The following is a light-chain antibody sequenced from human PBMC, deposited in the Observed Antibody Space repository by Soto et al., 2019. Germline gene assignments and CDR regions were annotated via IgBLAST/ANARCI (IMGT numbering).Light chain of an antibody. CDR3: SSYTSSYTWV. CDR1: SSDVGTYSL. J-gene: IGLJ3*02. V-gene: IGLV2-14*02. Sequence: QSALTQPASVSGSPGQSITISCTGTSSDVGTYSLVSWYQQHPGKAPKLLIYGVTDRPSGVSSRFSGSKSGNAASLTISGLQAEDEGDYYCSSYTSSYTWVFGGGTKLTVL. CDR2: GVT.